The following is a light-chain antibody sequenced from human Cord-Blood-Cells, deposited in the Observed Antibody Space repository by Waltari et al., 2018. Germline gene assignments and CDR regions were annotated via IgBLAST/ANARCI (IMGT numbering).Light chain of an antibody. CDR1: SSTIGAGYD. CDR3: QSYDSSLSGSTV. CDR2: GNS. Sequence: QSVLTQPPSVSGAPGQRVTISCTGSSSTIGAGYDVHWYQPLPGTAPKLLIYGNSNRPSGVPDRFSGSKSGTSASLAITGLQAEDEADYYCQSYDSSLSGSTVFGGGTKLTVL. J-gene: IGLJ3*02. V-gene: IGLV1-40*01.